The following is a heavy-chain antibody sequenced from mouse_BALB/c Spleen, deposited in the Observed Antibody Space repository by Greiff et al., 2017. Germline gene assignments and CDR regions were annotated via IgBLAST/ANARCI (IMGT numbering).Heavy chain of an antibody. V-gene: IGHV5-17*02. CDR3: ARVDYDEDY. CDR2: ISSGSSTI. Sequence: EVKLVESGGGLVQPGGSRKLSCAASGFTFSSFGMHWVRQAPDKGLEWVAYISSGSSTIYYADTVKGRFTISRDNPKNTLFLQMTSLRSEDTAMYYCARVDYDEDYWGQGTSVTVSS. J-gene: IGHJ4*01. CDR1: GFTFSSFG. D-gene: IGHD2-4*01.